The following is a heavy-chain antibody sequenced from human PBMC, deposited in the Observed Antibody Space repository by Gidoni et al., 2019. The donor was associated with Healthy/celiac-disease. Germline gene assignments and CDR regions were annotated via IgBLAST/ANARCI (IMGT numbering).Heavy chain of an antibody. CDR3: ASATGDFWSGYYPLLNWFDP. CDR2: FYYSGST. J-gene: IGHJ5*02. V-gene: IGHV4-39*07. CDR1: GGPISSSSYS. D-gene: IGHD3-3*01. Sequence: QLQLQASGPGLVKPSETLSLTCTVSGGPISSSSYSWGWIRQSPGKGLEWIGSFYYSGSTYYNPSLKSRVTISVDTSKNQFSLKLSSVTAADTAVYYCASATGDFWSGYYPLLNWFDPWGQGTLVTVSS.